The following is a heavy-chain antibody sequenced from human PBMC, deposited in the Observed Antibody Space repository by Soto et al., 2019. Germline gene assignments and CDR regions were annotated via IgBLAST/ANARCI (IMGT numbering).Heavy chain of an antibody. V-gene: IGHV4-30-2*01. D-gene: IGHD3-22*01. J-gene: IGHJ4*02. Sequence: SETLFLTCAIYGDSISSGGYSWSWIRQPPGKGLEWIGYIYYSGSASYYPSLKSRVTISIDRSENQFSLKLTSVTAADTAVYYCARGASYFDRSGYFHTYFDYWGQGVLVTVSS. CDR2: IYYSGSA. CDR1: GDSISSGGYS. CDR3: ARGASYFDRSGYFHTYFDY.